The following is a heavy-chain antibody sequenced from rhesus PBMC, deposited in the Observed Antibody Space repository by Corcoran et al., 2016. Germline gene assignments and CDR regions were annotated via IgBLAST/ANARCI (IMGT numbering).Heavy chain of an antibody. V-gene: IGHV1S2*01. J-gene: IGHJ6*01. D-gene: IGHD3-3*01. CDR3: AREGQYYNVWTGGVPGYGLDS. CDR2: INPYNGNT. Sequence: QVQLVQSGAEVKKPGSSVKVSCKASGYTFTDYHMHWVRQAPRQGLEWMGWINPYNGNTKYAQKFQGRVTMTRDTSTSTAYMELSSLRSEDTAVYYGAREGQYYNVWTGGVPGYGLDSWGQGVVVTVSS. CDR1: GYTFTDYH.